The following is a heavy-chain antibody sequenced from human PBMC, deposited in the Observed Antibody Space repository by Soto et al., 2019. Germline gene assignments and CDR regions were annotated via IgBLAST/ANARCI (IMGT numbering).Heavy chain of an antibody. V-gene: IGHV1-24*01. CDR2: FDPEDGET. J-gene: IGHJ4*02. CDR3: ATRFGVVITPRVGFDY. Sequence: QVPLVQSGAEVKKPGASVKVSCKVSGYTLTELSMHWVRQAPGKGLEWMGGFDPEDGETIYAQKFQGRVTMTEDTSTDTAYMELSSLRSEDTAVYYCATRFGVVITPRVGFDYWGQGTLVTVSS. D-gene: IGHD3-3*01. CDR1: GYTLTELS.